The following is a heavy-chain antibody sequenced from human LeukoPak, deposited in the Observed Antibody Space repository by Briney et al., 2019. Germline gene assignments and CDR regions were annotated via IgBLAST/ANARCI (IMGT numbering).Heavy chain of an antibody. D-gene: IGHD3-10*02. CDR2: ISSSSSTI. J-gene: IGHJ6*04. V-gene: IGHV3-48*04. CDR1: GFTFSSYS. CDR3: AELGITMIGGV. Sequence: GGSLRLSCAASGFTFSSYSMNWVRQAPGKGLEWVSYISSSSSTIYYADSVEGRFTISRDNAKNSLYLQMNSLRAEDTAVYYCAELGITMIGGVWGKGTTVTISS.